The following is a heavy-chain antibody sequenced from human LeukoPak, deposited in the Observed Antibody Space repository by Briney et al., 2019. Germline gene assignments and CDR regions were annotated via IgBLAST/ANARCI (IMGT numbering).Heavy chain of an antibody. D-gene: IGHD6-19*01. CDR2: MNPNSGNT. CDR3: ARGNSPQQWLAKEAYFDY. CDR1: GYTFTSYD. J-gene: IGHJ4*02. Sequence: ASVKVSCKASGYTFTSYDINWVRQATGQGLEWMGWMNPNSGNTGYAQKFQGRVTMTRNTSISTAYMELSSLRSEDTAVYYCARGNSPQQWLAKEAYFDYWGQGTLVTVSS. V-gene: IGHV1-8*01.